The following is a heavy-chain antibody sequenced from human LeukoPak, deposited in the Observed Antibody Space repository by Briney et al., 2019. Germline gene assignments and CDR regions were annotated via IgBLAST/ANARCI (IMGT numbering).Heavy chain of an antibody. CDR2: IYPGDSDT. D-gene: IGHD2-15*01. CDR1: GYSFTTSW. Sequence: GESLKISCKGSGYSFTTSWIGWVRQMPGKGLEWMGIIYPGDSDTRYSPSFQGQVTISVDKSISTAYLQWSSLKASDTAMHYCATARFCSGGACYAEHWGQGTLVTVSS. CDR3: ATARFCSGGACYAEH. V-gene: IGHV5-51*01. J-gene: IGHJ4*02.